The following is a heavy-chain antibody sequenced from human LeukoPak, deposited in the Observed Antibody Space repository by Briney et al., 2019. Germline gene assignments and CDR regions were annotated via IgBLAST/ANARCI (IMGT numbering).Heavy chain of an antibody. J-gene: IGHJ4*02. V-gene: IGHV3-23*01. D-gene: IGHD6-19*01. Sequence: GGSLRLSCAASGFTFSIYAMSWVRQAPGKGLEWVSTLSGSGGSTYYADSVKGRFTISRDNSKNTLYLQMNSLRAEDTAAYYCAKDQGSGWYRVDFDYWGQGTLVTVSS. CDR3: AKDQGSGWYRVDFDY. CDR2: LSGSGGST. CDR1: GFTFSIYA.